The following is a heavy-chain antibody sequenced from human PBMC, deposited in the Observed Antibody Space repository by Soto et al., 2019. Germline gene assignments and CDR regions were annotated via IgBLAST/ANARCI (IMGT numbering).Heavy chain of an antibody. CDR2: ISGGGGSS. Sequence: VKLLESGGGFIQPGGSLRLSCTASGLTFSNYAMSWVRQAPGKGLEFVSFISGGGGSSYSADSVKGRFTVSRDKLKNTLSLQMNSLRVEDTAVYYCVKLLRSWYGHNALDVWGQGTTVTVSS. CDR3: VKLLRSWYGHNALDV. J-gene: IGHJ6*02. CDR1: GLTFSNYA. V-gene: IGHV3-23*01. D-gene: IGHD3-9*01.